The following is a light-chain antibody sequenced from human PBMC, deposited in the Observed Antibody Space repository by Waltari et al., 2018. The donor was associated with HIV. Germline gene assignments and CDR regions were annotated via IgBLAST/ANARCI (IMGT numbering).Light chain of an antibody. Sequence: DIQMTQSPSSLSASVGDRVIITCRASQNINSYLNWYQQKPGKAPKFLIYAASSLRSGVPSRFSGSGSGTDFTLTISSLQPEDFATYYCQQSYSTPLTFGGGTKVEIK. V-gene: IGKV1-39*01. CDR1: QNINSY. CDR3: QQSYSTPLT. J-gene: IGKJ4*01. CDR2: AAS.